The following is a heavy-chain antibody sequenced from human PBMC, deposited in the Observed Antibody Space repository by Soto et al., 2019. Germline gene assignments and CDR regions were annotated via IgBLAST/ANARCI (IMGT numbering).Heavy chain of an antibody. V-gene: IGHV4-59*01. CDR3: GSGYSASDLWVS. D-gene: IGHD5-12*01. J-gene: IGHJ5*02. Sequence: SETLSLTCSVSGGSISSYYWSWIRQSPGKGLEWIGYIYYGGITNYNTSLRSRVTISVDTSKNQFSLKLGSVTAADTAVYYCGSGYSASDLWVSWGKGTLVTVSS. CDR1: GGSISSYY. CDR2: IYYGGIT.